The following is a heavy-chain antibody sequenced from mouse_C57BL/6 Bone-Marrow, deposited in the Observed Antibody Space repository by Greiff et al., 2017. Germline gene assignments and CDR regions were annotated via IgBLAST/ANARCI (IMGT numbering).Heavy chain of an antibody. CDR2: IHPNSGST. CDR3: ARDSSYVDAY. V-gene: IGHV1-64*01. CDR1: GYTFTSYW. J-gene: IGHJ3*01. Sequence: VQLQQPGAELVKPGASVQLSCKASGYTFTSYWMHWVKQRPGQGLEWIGMIHPNSGSTNYNEKFKSKATLTVDKSSSTAYMQLSSLTSEDSAVYYCARDSSYVDAYWGQGTLVTVSA. D-gene: IGHD1-1*01.